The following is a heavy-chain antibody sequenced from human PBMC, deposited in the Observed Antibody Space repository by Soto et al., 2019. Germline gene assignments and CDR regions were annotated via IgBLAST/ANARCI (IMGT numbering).Heavy chain of an antibody. J-gene: IGHJ5*02. CDR1: GGSISNYY. Sequence: SETLSLTCNVSGGSISNYYWTWVRQSPEKGLEWTGYMYYNGNINYNPSLKSRVTISIDTSKNQFSLTLKSVTAADTAVYYCASGGNWFDPWGQGVLVTVSS. CDR3: ASGGNWFDP. D-gene: IGHD3-16*01. V-gene: IGHV4-59*01. CDR2: MYYNGNI.